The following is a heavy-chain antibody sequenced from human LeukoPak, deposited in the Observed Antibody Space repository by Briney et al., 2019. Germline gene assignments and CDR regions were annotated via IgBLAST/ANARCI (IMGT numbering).Heavy chain of an antibody. CDR3: AKVGDYGDYALDY. Sequence: GRSLRLSCAASGFTFSSYGMHWVRQAPGKGLEWVAVISYDGSYKYYADSVKGRFTISRDNSKNTLYLQMNSLRAEDTTVYYCAKVGDYGDYALDYWGQGTLVTVSS. D-gene: IGHD4-17*01. CDR1: GFTFSSYG. J-gene: IGHJ4*02. V-gene: IGHV3-30*18. CDR2: ISYDGSYK.